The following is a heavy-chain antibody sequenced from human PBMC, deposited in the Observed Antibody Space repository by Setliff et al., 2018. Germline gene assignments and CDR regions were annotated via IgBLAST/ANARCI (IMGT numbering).Heavy chain of an antibody. CDR3: ARGNALDI. J-gene: IGHJ4*03. D-gene: IGHD1-1*01. CDR2: ISGSGEYR. CDR1: GFPFSDFY. Sequence: PGGSLRLSCAASGFPFSDFYMSWIRQAPGKGLEWISYISGSGEYRFYADSVRDRFTISRDDAKNSLVLQMNSLRPEDTAKYYCARGNALDIWGQGTQVTVSS. V-gene: IGHV3-11*04.